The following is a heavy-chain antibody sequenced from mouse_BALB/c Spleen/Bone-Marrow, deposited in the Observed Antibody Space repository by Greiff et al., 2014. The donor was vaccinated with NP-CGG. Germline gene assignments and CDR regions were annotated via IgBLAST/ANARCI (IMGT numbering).Heavy chain of an antibody. CDR3: ARKGAMITHYYAMDY. D-gene: IGHD2-4*01. J-gene: IGHJ4*01. CDR2: ISNGSSTI. V-gene: IGHV5-17*02. Sequence: EVKLVGSGGGLVQPGGSRKLSCAASGFTFSSFGMHWVRQAPEKGLEWVAYISNGSSTIYYADTVKGRFTISRDNPKNTLFLQMTSLRSEDTAMYYCARKGAMITHYYAMDYWGQGTSVTVSS. CDR1: GFTFSSFG.